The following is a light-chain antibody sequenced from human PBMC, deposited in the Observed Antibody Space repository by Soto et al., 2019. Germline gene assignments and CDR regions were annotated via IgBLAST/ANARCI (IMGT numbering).Light chain of an antibody. J-gene: IGKJ1*01. CDR1: QSVSSN. CDR2: GVY. V-gene: IGKV3D-15*01. Sequence: EIVMTQSPTILSVSPGERATLSCRASQSVSSNLAWYQQKPGQAPRLLLYGVYTRAPGIPARFSGSGSGTEFTLTISSLQSEDFAVYYCQQYHSWPPRTFGQGTTVDIK. CDR3: QQYHSWPPRT.